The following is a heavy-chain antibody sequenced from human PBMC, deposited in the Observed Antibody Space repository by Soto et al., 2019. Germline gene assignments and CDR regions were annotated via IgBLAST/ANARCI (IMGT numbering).Heavy chain of an antibody. J-gene: IGHJ6*02. CDR3: ASESHILATIYSSSERISYYYYGMDV. CDR2: IIPILGIA. Sequence: QVQLVQSGAEVKKPGSSVKVSCKASGGTFSSYTISWVRQAPGQGLEWMGRIIPILGIANYAQKFQGRVTITADKSTSTAYMELSSLRSEDTAVYYCASESHILATIYSSSERISYYYYGMDVWGQGTTVTVSS. D-gene: IGHD5-12*01. V-gene: IGHV1-69*02. CDR1: GGTFSSYT.